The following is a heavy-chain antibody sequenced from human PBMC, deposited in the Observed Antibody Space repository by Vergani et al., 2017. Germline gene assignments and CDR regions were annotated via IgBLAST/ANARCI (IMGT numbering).Heavy chain of an antibody. CDR2: INHSGST. CDR1: GGSFSGYY. V-gene: IGHV4-34*01. J-gene: IGHJ2*01. D-gene: IGHD6-13*01. Sequence: QVQLQQWGAGLLKPSETLSLTCAVYGGSFSGYYWSWIRQPPGKGLEWIGEINHSGSTNYNPSLKSRVTISVDTSKNQFSLKLSSVTAADTAVYYCARGGGVHSSSCFGSAGYFDLWGRGTLVTVSS. CDR3: ARGGGVHSSSCFGSAGYFDL.